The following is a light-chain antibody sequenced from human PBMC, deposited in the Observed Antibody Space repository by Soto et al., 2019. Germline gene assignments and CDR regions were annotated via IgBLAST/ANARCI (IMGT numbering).Light chain of an antibody. CDR2: KAS. V-gene: IGKV1-5*03. CDR1: QSITSW. Sequence: DIQMTQSPSTLSASVGDRVTITCRASQSITSWLAWYQQKPGKAPKLLIYKASILESGVPSRFSGSGSGTYFTLTISSLQPDDFATYYCQHYNTYWTFGQGTKVEIK. J-gene: IGKJ1*01. CDR3: QHYNTYWT.